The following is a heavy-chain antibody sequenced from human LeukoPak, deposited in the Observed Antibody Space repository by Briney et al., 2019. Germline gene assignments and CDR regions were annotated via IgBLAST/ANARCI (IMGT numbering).Heavy chain of an antibody. CDR2: IYYTGST. J-gene: IGHJ4*02. V-gene: IGHV4-31*03. CDR3: ARGVTMSIGYFDY. Sequence: SETLSLTCTVSGGSVSSGDYYWTWIRQHPGKGLEWIGYIYYTGSTDYNPSLKSRVTISIDTSKNQFSLELTSVTAADTAVYYCARGVTMSIGYFDYWGQGTLVSVSS. D-gene: IGHD3-22*01. CDR1: GGSVSSGDYY.